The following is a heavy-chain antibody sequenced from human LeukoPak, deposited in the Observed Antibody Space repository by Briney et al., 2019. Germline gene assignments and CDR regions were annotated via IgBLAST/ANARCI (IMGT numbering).Heavy chain of an antibody. CDR2: IYSGGST. J-gene: IGHJ4*02. CDR3: ARGLLLGIFDY. Sequence: GGSLRLSCAASGFTVSSNYMSWVRQAPGKGLEWVSVIYSGGSTYHADSVKGRFTISRDNSKNTLYLQMNSLRAEDTAVYYCARGLLLGIFDYWGQGTLVTVSS. V-gene: IGHV3-66*01. D-gene: IGHD3-10*01. CDR1: GFTVSSNY.